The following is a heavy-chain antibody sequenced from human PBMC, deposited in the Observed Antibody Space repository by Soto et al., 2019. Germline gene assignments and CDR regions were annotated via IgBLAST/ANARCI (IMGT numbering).Heavy chain of an antibody. D-gene: IGHD2-15*01. CDR1: GYSFTSYW. CDR3: ASPHCSGGSCYAFDI. J-gene: IGHJ3*02. V-gene: IGHV5-51*01. Sequence: GESLKISCKGSGYSFTSYWIGWVRQMPGKGLEWMGIIYPGDSDTRYSPSFQGQVTISADNSISTAYLQWSSLKASDTAMYYCASPHCSGGSCYAFDIWGQGTMVTVSS. CDR2: IYPGDSDT.